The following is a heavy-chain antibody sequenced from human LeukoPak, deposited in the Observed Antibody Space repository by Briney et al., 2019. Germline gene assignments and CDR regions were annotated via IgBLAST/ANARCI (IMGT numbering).Heavy chain of an antibody. D-gene: IGHD6-19*01. Sequence: SETLSLTCTVSGGSISSYYWSWIRQRPGKGLEWIGYIYYSGSTNYNPSLKSRVTISVDTSKNQFSLKLSSVTAADTAVYYCARLGSSGWYVGYWGQGTLVTVSS. CDR3: ARLGSSGWYVGY. CDR1: GGSISSYY. CDR2: IYYSGST. V-gene: IGHV4-59*08. J-gene: IGHJ4*02.